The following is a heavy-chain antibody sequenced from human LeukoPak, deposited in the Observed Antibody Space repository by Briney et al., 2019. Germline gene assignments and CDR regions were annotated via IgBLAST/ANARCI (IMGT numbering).Heavy chain of an antibody. CDR2: IWYDGSDK. J-gene: IGHJ4*02. CDR3: ARDLHSGVGAFLILDY. Sequence: GGSLRLSCAASGFTFSSYGMHWVRQAPGKGLEWVAVIWYDGSDKYYSDSVEGRFTISRDDSKNMLYLQMNSLRIEDTAVYYCARDLHSGVGAFLILDYWGQGTLVTVSS. CDR1: GFTFSSYG. D-gene: IGHD1-26*01. V-gene: IGHV3-33*01.